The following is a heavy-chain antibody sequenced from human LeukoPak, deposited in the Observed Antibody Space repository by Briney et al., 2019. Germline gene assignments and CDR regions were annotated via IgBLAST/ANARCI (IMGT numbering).Heavy chain of an antibody. J-gene: IGHJ4*02. CDR3: AREQSGTRGWYTVDY. CDR2: IRPDRDRT. V-gene: IGHV3-23*01. CDR1: GFTFSTYA. Sequence: GGSLRLSCAAFGFTFSTYAISWVRRGPGEGLEWVSAIRPDRDRTYYTDSVRGRFTISRDNCKDTVYLQINSLRDEDTAVYYWAREQSGTRGWYTVDYWGQGTLVTVSS. D-gene: IGHD6-19*01.